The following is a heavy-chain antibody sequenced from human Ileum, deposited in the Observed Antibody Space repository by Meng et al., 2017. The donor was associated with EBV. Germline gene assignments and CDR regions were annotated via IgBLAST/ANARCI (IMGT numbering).Heavy chain of an antibody. CDR1: GSTFSVYG. CDR3: ARGTGADY. Sequence: GQVVESGPGVKTPVSSVKVSCKSSGSTFSVYGISWVRQAPGQGLEWMGGIIPDLGTPKYARKFQDRLTITADKSTSTGYMELHSLTSNDTAVYFCARGTGADYWGQGTLVTVSS. D-gene: IGHD3-10*01. J-gene: IGHJ4*02. V-gene: IGHV1-69*06. CDR2: IIPDLGTP.